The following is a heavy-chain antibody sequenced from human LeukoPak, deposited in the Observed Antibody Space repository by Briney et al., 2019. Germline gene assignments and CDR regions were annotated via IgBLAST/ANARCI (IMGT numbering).Heavy chain of an antibody. CDR2: MNPNSGST. J-gene: IGHJ4*02. V-gene: IGHV1-8*03. D-gene: IGHD5-12*01. CDR1: GYTFTSYD. CDR3: TRGRSTGYPYYFEY. Sequence: ASVKVSCKASGYTFTSYDINWVRQATGQGLEWMGWMNPNSGSTGYAQKFQGRVTITRNTSISTAYMELSGLRSEDTAVYYCTRGRSTGYPYYFEYWGQGTLVTVSS.